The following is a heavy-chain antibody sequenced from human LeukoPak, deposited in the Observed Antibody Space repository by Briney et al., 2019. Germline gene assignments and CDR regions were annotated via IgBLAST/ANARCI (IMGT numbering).Heavy chain of an antibody. CDR1: GYTFTSYG. Sequence: GASVKVSCKASGYTFTSYGISWVRQAPGQGLEWMGWISAYNGNTNYAQKLQGRVTMTTDTSTSTAYMELRSLRSDDTAVYYCARYYYDSSGYPEPFDYWGQGTLVTVSS. CDR2: ISAYNGNT. D-gene: IGHD3-22*01. V-gene: IGHV1-18*01. CDR3: ARYYYDSSGYPEPFDY. J-gene: IGHJ4*02.